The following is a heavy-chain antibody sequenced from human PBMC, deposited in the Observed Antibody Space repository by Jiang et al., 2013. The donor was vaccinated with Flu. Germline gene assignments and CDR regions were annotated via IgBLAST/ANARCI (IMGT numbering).Heavy chain of an antibody. Sequence: SVKVSCKASGYTFTSYAMHWVRQAPGQRLEWMGWINAGNGNTKYSQKFQGRVTITADESTSTAYMELSSLRSEDTAVYYCASTSWKPNWFDPWGQGTLVTVSS. CDR3: ASTSWKPNWFDP. D-gene: IGHD2-2*01. CDR1: GYTFTSYA. J-gene: IGHJ5*02. V-gene: IGHV1-3*01. CDR2: INAGNGNT.